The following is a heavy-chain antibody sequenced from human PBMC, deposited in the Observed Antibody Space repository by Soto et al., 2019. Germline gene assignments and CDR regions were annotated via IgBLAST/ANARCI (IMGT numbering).Heavy chain of an antibody. Sequence: QVQLQESGPGLVKPSQTLSLTCTVSGGSISSGGDYWSWIRQHPGKGLEWIGFIYSSGSTYYNPSLKSRITISVDTSKNQFSLKLSSVTAADTAVYYCASETCSSSSCYWYYFDYWGQGTLVTVSS. CDR1: GGSISSGGDY. CDR3: ASETCSSSSCYWYYFDY. D-gene: IGHD2-2*01. V-gene: IGHV4-31*03. CDR2: IYSSGST. J-gene: IGHJ4*02.